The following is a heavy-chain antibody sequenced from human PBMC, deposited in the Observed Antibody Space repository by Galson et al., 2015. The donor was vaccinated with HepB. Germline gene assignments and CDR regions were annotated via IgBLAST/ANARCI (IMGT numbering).Heavy chain of an antibody. CDR2: ISFDGTKK. Sequence: SLRLSCAASGFIFSHYGMHWVRQAPGKGLEWVGVISFDGTKKYYGHSVKGRFTISRDDSKSTLYLEINSLGPEDTAVYYCANGGYSDSYGYVDYWGQGTLATVSS. V-gene: IGHV3-30*18. CDR1: GFIFSHYG. J-gene: IGHJ4*02. D-gene: IGHD3-22*01. CDR3: ANGGYSDSYGYVDY.